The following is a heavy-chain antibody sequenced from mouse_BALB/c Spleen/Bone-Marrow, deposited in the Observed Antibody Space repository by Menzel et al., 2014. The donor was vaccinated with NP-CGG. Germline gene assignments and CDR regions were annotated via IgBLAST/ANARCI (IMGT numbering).Heavy chain of an antibody. CDR2: ITSGGGNT. J-gene: IGHJ3*01. Sequence: EVQRVESGGGLVKPGGSLKLSCTASGFAFSNCDMSWVRQTPEKRLEWVATITSGGGNTYYPDSVKGRFTISRDNARNTLYLQMSSLRSEDTALYYCARVWDWFAYWGQGTLVTVPA. V-gene: IGHV5-9*02. CDR1: GFAFSNCD. D-gene: IGHD4-1*01. CDR3: ARVWDWFAY.